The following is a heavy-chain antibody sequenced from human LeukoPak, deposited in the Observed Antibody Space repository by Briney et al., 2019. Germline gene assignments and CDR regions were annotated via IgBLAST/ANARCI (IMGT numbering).Heavy chain of an antibody. CDR1: GFTFSDYY. V-gene: IGHV3-11*01. CDR2: ISSSGSTI. CDR3: ARDKSTVTTASYYYGMDV. Sequence: PGGSLRLSCAASGFTFSDYYMSWLRQAPGKGREWVSYISSSGSTIYYADSVKGRFTISRDNAKNSLYLQMNSLRAEDTAVYYCARDKSTVTTASYYYGMDVWGQGTTVTVSS. D-gene: IGHD4-17*01. J-gene: IGHJ6*02.